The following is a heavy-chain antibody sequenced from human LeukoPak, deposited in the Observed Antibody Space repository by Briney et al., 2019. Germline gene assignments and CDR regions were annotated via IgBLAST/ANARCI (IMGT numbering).Heavy chain of an antibody. CDR2: ISGSGGST. V-gene: IGHV3-23*01. D-gene: IGHD2-15*01. Sequence: GGSLRLSCAASGFTFSSYAMSWVRQAPGKGLEWVSAISGSGGSTHYADSVKGRFTISRDNAKNSLYLQMNSLRAEDTAVYYCATLSVVVVPAELNWGQGTLVTVSS. J-gene: IGHJ4*02. CDR1: GFTFSSYA. CDR3: ATLSVVVVPAELN.